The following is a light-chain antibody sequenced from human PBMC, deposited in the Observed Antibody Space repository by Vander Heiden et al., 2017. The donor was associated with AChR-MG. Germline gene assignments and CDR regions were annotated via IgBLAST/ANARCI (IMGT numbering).Light chain of an antibody. CDR1: QNILTW. CDR2: DAS. CDR3: QHDNTYSGT. Sequence: DIQMTQSPSTLSASVGDRVAITCRASQNILTWLAWYQQKPGKAPKVLIYDASRLESGVPSRFSGSGSGTEFTLTISSLHPDDFATYYCQHDNTYSGTFGQGTTVDI. V-gene: IGKV1-5*03. J-gene: IGKJ1*01.